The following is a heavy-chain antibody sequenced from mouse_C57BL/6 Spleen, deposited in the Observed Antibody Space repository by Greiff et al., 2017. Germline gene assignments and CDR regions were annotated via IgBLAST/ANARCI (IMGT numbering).Heavy chain of an antibody. V-gene: IGHV1-62-2*01. CDR1: GYTFTEYT. CDR3: ARHENYYGSSNAWFAY. J-gene: IGHJ3*01. D-gene: IGHD1-1*01. Sequence: VKLQESGAELVKPGASVKLSCKASGYTFTEYTIHWVKQRSGQGLEWIGWFYPGSGSIKYNEKFKDKATLTADKSSSTVYMELSRLTSEDSAVYFCARHENYYGSSNAWFAYWGQGTLVTVSA. CDR2: FYPGSGSI.